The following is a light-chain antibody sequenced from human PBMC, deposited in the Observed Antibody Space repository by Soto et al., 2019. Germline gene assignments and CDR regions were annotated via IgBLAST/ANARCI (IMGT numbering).Light chain of an antibody. Sequence: EIVMTQSPATLSVSPGETASLSCRASQSAGNFLAWYQQKPGQAPRLLIYYISTRATGIPARFSGGGSGTEFTLTINSLQSEDSAVYYCQQHNQWPITFGQGTRLEIK. J-gene: IGKJ5*01. CDR1: QSAGNF. CDR2: YIS. V-gene: IGKV3D-15*01. CDR3: QQHNQWPIT.